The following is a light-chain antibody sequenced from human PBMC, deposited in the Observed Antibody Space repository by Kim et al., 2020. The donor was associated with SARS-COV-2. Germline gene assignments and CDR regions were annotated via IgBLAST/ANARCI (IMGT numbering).Light chain of an antibody. CDR3: YSRDTSGSHVI. CDR2: DKD. J-gene: IGLJ1*01. V-gene: IGLV3-19*01. Sequence: SSELTQDPVVSVALGQTVRITCHGDSLRNYFADWCQQRPGQAPVVVIYDKDTRPSGIPGRFSGSGSDNTASLTITGAQAEDEADYFCYSRDTSGSHVIFG. CDR1: SLRNYF.